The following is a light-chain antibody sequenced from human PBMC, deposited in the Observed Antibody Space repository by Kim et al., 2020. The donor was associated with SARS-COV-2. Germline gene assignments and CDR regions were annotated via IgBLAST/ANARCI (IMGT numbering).Light chain of an antibody. V-gene: IGLV2-14*01. Sequence: QSNTISCTGTSSDVGGYKYVSWYQQHPGKAPKLVIYEVSNRPSGVSNRFSGSKSGNTASLTISGLQAEDEADYYCSSYIRGSTNYVFGTGTKVTVL. CDR1: SSDVGGYKY. CDR2: EVS. CDR3: SSYIRGSTNYV. J-gene: IGLJ1*01.